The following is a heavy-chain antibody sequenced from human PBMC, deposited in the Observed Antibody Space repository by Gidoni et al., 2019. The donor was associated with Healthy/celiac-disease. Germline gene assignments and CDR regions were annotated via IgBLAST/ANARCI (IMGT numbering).Heavy chain of an antibody. J-gene: IGHJ4*02. CDR1: GGSISSYY. D-gene: IGHD3-16*01. CDR2: IYYSGST. CDR3: ARLTGGASDY. Sequence: QVQLQESGPGLVKPSETLSLTCTVSGGSISSYYWSWIRQPPGKGLEWIGYIYYSGSTNYNPSLKSRVTISVDTSKNQFSLKLSSVTAADTAVYYCARLTGGASDYWGQGTLVTVSS. V-gene: IGHV4-59*08.